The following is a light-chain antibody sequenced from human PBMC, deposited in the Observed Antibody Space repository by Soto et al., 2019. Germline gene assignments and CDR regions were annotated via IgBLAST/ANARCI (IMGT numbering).Light chain of an antibody. V-gene: IGKV3-15*01. CDR2: GAS. J-gene: IGKJ4*01. CDR1: QSINSK. Sequence: DIVMTQSPATLSVSPGEIATLSCRASQSINSKLAWYQQKPGQAPRLLIYGASIRATGIPARFSGSGSGTEFTLTISSLQSEDLAVYYCQEYNHWHPITFGGGTKVEIK. CDR3: QEYNHWHPIT.